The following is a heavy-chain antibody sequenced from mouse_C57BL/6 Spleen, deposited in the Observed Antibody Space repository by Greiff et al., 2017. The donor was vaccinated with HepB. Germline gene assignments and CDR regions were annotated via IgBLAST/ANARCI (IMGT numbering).Heavy chain of an antibody. D-gene: IGHD4-1*01. CDR1: GYTFTDYN. J-gene: IGHJ1*03. CDR2: ITPNNGGT. Sequence: VQLQQSGPELVKPGASVKIPCTASGYTFTDYNMDWVKQSHGKSLEWIGDITPNNGGTIYNQKFKGKATLTVDKSSRPDYIELHSLTSEDTAVSYCARSRELRPWYFYVWGTGTTVTVSS. CDR3: ARSRELRPWYFYV. V-gene: IGHV1-18*01.